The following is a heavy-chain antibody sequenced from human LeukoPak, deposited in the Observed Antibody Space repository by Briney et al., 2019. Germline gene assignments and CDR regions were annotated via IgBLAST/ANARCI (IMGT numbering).Heavy chain of an antibody. CDR3: ARGGTGDPGVDC. CDR1: GGSIRPYY. CDR2: IHYSGTT. Sequence: SETLSLTCTVSGGSIRPYYWNWIRQPPGKGLEWIGYIHYSGTTKYKSSLESRITISVDTSKNQFSLKLRSVTAADTAVYYCARGGTGDPGVDCWGQGTLVTVSS. V-gene: IGHV4-59*01. J-gene: IGHJ4*02. D-gene: IGHD7-27*01.